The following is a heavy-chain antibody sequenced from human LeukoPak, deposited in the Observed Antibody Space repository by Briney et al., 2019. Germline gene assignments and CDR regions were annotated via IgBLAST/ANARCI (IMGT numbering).Heavy chain of an antibody. CDR2: ISAYNGNT. J-gene: IGHJ6*02. CDR3: ARAYSNYGPYYYGMDV. CDR1: GYTFTSYG. D-gene: IGHD4-4*01. V-gene: IGHV1-18*01. Sequence: GASVKVSRKASGYTFTSYGISWVRQAPGQGLEWMGWISAYNGNTNYAQKLQGRVTMTTDTSTSTAYMELRSLRSDDTAVYYCARAYSNYGPYYYGMDVWGQGTMVTVSS.